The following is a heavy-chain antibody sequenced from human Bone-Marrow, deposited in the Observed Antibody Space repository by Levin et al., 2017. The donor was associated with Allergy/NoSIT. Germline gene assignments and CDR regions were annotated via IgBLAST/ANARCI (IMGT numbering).Heavy chain of an antibody. CDR3: ARVPQWQGTKWFDP. J-gene: IGHJ5*02. CDR2: IYYSRNT. D-gene: IGHD6-19*01. CDR1: GGSIDRSSFY. V-gene: IGHV4-39*07. Sequence: ETLSLTCSVSGGSIDRSSFYWGWVRQPPGKGLEWIGMIYYSRNTYYNLSLKSRVTISADPSKNEISLKLSPVTAADTAVYYCARVPQWQGTKWFDPWGQGTLVTVSS.